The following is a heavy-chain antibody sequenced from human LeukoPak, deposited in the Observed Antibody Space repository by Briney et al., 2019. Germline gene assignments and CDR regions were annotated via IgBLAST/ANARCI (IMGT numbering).Heavy chain of an antibody. D-gene: IGHD3-22*01. CDR3: ARAYDSSGYYYYYYGMDV. CDR1: ELPLSSYA. Sequence: GGSLSLSCAAFELPLSSYAMHWFGQAQGKGLDGGPVLSLDGSNKYYADSVKGRFTISRDNSKNTLYLQMNSLRAEDTAVYYCARAYDSSGYYYYYYGMDVWGQGTTVTVSS. V-gene: IGHV3-30-3*01. J-gene: IGHJ6*02. CDR2: LSLDGSNK.